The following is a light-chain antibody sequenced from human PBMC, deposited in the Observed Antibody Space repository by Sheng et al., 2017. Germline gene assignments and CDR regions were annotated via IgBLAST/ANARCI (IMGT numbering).Light chain of an antibody. CDR2: GAS. CDR3: QQRSNWPGFT. CDR1: RSVSTN. V-gene: IGKV3-15*01. Sequence: EIVMTQSPGTLSVSPGERATLSCWASRSVSTNLAWYQQKPGQSPRLLIYGASTRATGIPARFSGSGSGTDFTLTISSLEPEDFAVYYCQQRSNWPGFTFGPGTKVDIK. J-gene: IGKJ3*01.